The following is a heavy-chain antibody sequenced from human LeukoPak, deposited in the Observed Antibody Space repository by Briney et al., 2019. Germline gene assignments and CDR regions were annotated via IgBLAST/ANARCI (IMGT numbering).Heavy chain of an antibody. CDR2: ISGNGAST. CDR3: AKDGGSCSASSCSRLYLGYYYYYMDV. D-gene: IGHD2-15*01. J-gene: IGHJ6*03. Sequence: SGGSLRLSCAASGFTFSNYAMSWVRQVRGRGLEWISSISGNGASTYHADSVKGRFTISRDNSKNTLYLLMNSLRDEDTALYYCAKDGGSCSASSCSRLYLGYYYYYMDVWGKGTTVTVSS. CDR1: GFTFSNYA. V-gene: IGHV3-23*01.